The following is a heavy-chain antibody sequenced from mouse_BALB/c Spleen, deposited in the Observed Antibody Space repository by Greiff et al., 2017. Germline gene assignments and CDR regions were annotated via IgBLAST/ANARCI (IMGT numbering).Heavy chain of an antibody. J-gene: IGHJ2*01. V-gene: IGHV5-9-4*01. CDR1: GFTFSSYA. Sequence: EVKLMESGGGLVKPGGSLKLSCAASGFTFSSYAMSWVRQSPEKRLEWVAEISSGGSYTYYPDTVTGRFTISRDNAKNTLYLEMSSLRAEDTAMYYCARDFDYWGQGTTLTVSS. CDR2: ISSGGSYT. CDR3: ARDFDY.